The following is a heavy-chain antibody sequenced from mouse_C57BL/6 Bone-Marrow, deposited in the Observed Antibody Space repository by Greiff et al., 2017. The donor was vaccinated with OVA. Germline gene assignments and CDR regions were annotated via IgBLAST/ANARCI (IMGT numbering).Heavy chain of an antibody. CDR2: IHPNSGST. J-gene: IGHJ4*01. CDR1: GYTFTSYW. CDR3: ATYSNYGAMDY. D-gene: IGHD2-5*01. Sequence: QVQLKQPGAELVKPGASVKLSCKASGYTFTSYWMHWVKQRPGQGLEWIGMIHPNSGSTNYNEKFKSKATLTVDKSSSTAYMQLSSLTSEDSAVYYCATYSNYGAMDYWGQGTSVTVSS. V-gene: IGHV1-64*01.